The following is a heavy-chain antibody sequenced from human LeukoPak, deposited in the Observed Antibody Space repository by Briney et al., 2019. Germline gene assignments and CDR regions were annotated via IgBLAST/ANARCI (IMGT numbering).Heavy chain of an antibody. CDR1: GFTFSSYG. CDR3: ARRRVGRPAEYFQH. J-gene: IGHJ1*01. D-gene: IGHD6-6*01. CDR2: IRYDGSNK. V-gene: IGHV3-30*02. Sequence: GGSLRLSCAASGFTFSSYGMHWVRQAPGKGLEWVAFIRYDGSNKYYADSVKGRFTISRDNSKNTLYLQMNSLRPEDTAVYYCARRRVGRPAEYFQHWGQGTLVTVSS.